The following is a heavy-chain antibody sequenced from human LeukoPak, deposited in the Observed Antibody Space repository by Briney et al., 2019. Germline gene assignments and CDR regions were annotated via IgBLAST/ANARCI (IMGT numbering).Heavy chain of an antibody. D-gene: IGHD5-12*01. Sequence: ASVKVSCKASGYTFTGYYMHWVRQAPGQGLEWMGWINPNSGGTNYAQKFQGRVTMTRDTSISTAYMELSRLRSDDTAVYYCARWPASGYDRIPHFDYWGQGTLVTVSS. J-gene: IGHJ4*02. CDR2: INPNSGGT. V-gene: IGHV1-2*02. CDR3: ARWPASGYDRIPHFDY. CDR1: GYTFTGYY.